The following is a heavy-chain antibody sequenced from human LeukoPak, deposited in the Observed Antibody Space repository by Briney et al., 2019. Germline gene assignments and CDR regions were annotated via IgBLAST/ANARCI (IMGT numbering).Heavy chain of an antibody. J-gene: IGHJ4*02. CDR1: GFXFSSYS. V-gene: IGHV3-21*01. CDR2: ISSSSSYM. CDR3: ARGVLSGWAAMAFDY. D-gene: IGHD5-18*01. Sequence: GGSLRLSCAASGFXFSSYSMNWVRQAPGKGLEWVSSISSSSSYMYYADSVKGRFTISRDNAKNSLYLQMNSLRAEDTAVYYCARGVLSGWAAMAFDYWGQGILVTVSS.